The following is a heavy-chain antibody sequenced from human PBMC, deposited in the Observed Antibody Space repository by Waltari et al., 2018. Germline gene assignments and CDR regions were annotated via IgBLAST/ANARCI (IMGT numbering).Heavy chain of an antibody. J-gene: IGHJ4*02. CDR2: IKQDGSEK. D-gene: IGHD5-12*01. V-gene: IGHV3-7*01. Sequence: EVQLVESGGGLVQPGGSLRLYCAASGFTFSSYWMSWVRQAPGKGLEWVANIKQDGSEKYYVDSVKGRFTISRDNAKNSLYLQMNSLRAEDTAVYYCARHSGYDLFDYWGQGTLVTVSS. CDR3: ARHSGYDLFDY. CDR1: GFTFSSYW.